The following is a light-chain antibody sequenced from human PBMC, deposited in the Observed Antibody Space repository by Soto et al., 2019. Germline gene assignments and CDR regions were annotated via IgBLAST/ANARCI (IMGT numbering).Light chain of an antibody. CDR1: QSVSSY. CDR3: QQRNNWPRS. CDR2: DAS. V-gene: IGKV3-11*01. J-gene: IGKJ2*01. Sequence: EIVLTQSPATLSLSPGERATLSCRASQSVSSYLAWYQQKPGQAPRLLIYDASNRATGIPARFSGSGSGTDFTITISSLEPEDVADYYCQQRNNWPRSFGQGTKLEIK.